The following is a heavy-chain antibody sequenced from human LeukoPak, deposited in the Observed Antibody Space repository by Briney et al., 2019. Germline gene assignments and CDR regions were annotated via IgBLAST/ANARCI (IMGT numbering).Heavy chain of an antibody. J-gene: IGHJ4*02. CDR3: ARAQAAGVDY. CDR1: GGSISSSSYY. CDR2: IYYSGTT. D-gene: IGHD6-13*01. V-gene: IGHV4-39*07. Sequence: PSETLSLTCTVSGGSISSSSYYWGWIRQPPGKGLEWIGSIYYSGTTYYNPSLKSRVTISVDTSKNQFSLKLSSVTAADTAVYYCARAQAAGVDYWGQGTLVTVSS.